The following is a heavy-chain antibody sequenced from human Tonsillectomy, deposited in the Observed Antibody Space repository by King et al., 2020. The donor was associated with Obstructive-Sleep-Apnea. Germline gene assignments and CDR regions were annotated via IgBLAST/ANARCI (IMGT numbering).Heavy chain of an antibody. J-gene: IGHJ6*02. D-gene: IGHD1-7*01. Sequence: VQLVESGGGLVKPGGSLRLSCAASGFNFSDYYMSWIRQAPGKGLEWVSYISSSSSYTNYADSVKGRFTISRDNAKNSLYLQMNSLRAEDTAVYYCAGGTKIPNGMDVWGQGITVTVSS. CDR2: ISSSSSYT. V-gene: IGHV3-11*06. CDR1: GFNFSDYY. CDR3: AGGTKIPNGMDV.